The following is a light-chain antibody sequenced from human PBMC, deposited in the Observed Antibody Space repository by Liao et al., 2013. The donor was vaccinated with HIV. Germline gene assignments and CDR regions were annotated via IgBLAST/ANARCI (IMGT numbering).Light chain of an antibody. V-gene: IGLV3-21*01. J-gene: IGLJ2*01. CDR2: YDR. Sequence: SYVLTQPPSVSVAPGKTARITCGGNNIGSKSVHWYQQKPGQAPMLVIYYDRDRPSGIPERFSGSNSGNTATLTISRTQPTDEADYYCQAWDRNTAIFGGGTKLTVL. CDR1: NIGSKS. CDR3: QAWDRNTAI.